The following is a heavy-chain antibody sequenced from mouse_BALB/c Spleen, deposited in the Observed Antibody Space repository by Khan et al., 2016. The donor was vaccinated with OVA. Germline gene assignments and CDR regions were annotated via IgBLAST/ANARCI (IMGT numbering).Heavy chain of an antibody. V-gene: IGHV1S137*01. J-gene: IGHJ2*01. Sequence: QVQLQQSGPELVRPGVSVKFSCKGSGYTFTDYAMHWVKQSHAKSLEWIGLISTYSGNTNYKQKFKGKATMTVDKSSSTAYMELARLTSEDSAIYYCTRPAYDGYYDYWGQGTTLTVSS. D-gene: IGHD2-3*01. CDR2: ISTYSGNT. CDR3: TRPAYDGYYDY. CDR1: GYTFTDYA.